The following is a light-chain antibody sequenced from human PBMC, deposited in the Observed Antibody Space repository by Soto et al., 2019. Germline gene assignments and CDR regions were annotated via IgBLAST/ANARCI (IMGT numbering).Light chain of an antibody. J-gene: IGKJ5*01. Sequence: AIRMTQSPSSLSASTGARVTSSCRASQGIGSYLGWYRQKPGKAPNLLIYVASSLQSGVPSGFNGSGSGTDFTLTISCLQSEHFATYYCQQANSFPITFGQGTRLEIK. CDR2: VAS. CDR1: QGIGSY. CDR3: QQANSFPIT. V-gene: IGKV1-8*01.